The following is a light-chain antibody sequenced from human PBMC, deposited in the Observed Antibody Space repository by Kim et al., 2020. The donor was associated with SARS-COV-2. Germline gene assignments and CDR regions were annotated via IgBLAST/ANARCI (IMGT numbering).Light chain of an antibody. CDR3: NSRSRSGTEIV. CDR1: ILRIYY. V-gene: IGLV3-19*01. CDR2: GNK. J-gene: IGLJ2*01. Sequence: SSELTQDPAVSVALGQTVKITCQGDILRIYYPSWFQQKPGQAPILVLYGNKYRPSGIPDRFSASSSGTTASLILTGAQAEDEADYYCNSRSRSGTEIVFGGGTQLTVL.